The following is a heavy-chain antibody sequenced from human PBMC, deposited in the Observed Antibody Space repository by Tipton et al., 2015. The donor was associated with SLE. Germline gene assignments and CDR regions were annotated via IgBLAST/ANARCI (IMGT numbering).Heavy chain of an antibody. Sequence: TLSLTCTVSGASISSGSYFWGWIRQSAGEGLEWLGRIHTSGNTHYNPSLSSRAAISVDTSKNQISLKLSSVTDADTAVYYCARVATIFGVRTPFMDVWGKGTTVTVSS. J-gene: IGHJ6*03. CDR3: ARVATIFGVRTPFMDV. V-gene: IGHV4-61*02. CDR2: IHTSGNT. CDR1: GASISSGSYF. D-gene: IGHD3-3*01.